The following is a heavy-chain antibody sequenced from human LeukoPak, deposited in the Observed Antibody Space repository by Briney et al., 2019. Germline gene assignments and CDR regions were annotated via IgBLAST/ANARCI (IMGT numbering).Heavy chain of an antibody. CDR1: GYTLTELS. J-gene: IGHJ4*02. Sequence: ASVKVSFKVSGYTLTELSMHWVRQAPGKGLEWMGGFDPEDGETIYAQKFQGRVTMTEDTSTDTAYMELSSLRSEDTAVYYCATDPDCGGDCYPQPFLKYWGQGTLVTVSS. V-gene: IGHV1-24*01. CDR3: ATDPDCGGDCYPQPFLKY. CDR2: FDPEDGET. D-gene: IGHD2-21*02.